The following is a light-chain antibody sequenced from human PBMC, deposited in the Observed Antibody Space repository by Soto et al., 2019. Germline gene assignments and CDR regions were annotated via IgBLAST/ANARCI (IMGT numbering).Light chain of an antibody. CDR3: QQSYRTPIT. CDR1: QNIINF. V-gene: IGKV1-39*01. Sequence: XIXXTXXPXSXSASVVDRVTITCRASQNIINFLNWYQQRPGKAPKLLIYAASSLHSGVPSRFSGIGSGTDFTLTISSLQPEDFATYYCQQSYRTPITFGQGTRLEIK. J-gene: IGKJ5*01. CDR2: AAS.